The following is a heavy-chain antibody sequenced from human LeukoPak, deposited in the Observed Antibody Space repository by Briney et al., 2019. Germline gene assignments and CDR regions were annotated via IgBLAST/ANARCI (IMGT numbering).Heavy chain of an antibody. J-gene: IGHJ6*03. V-gene: IGHV4-61*02. Sequence: SSQTLSLTCTVSGGSISSGSYYWSWIRQPAGKGLEWIGRIYTSGSTNYNPSLKSRVTISVDTSKNQFSLKLSSVTAADTAVYYCARGYYYYCMDVWGKGTTVTVSS. CDR1: GGSISSGSYY. CDR2: IYTSGST. CDR3: ARGYYYYCMDV.